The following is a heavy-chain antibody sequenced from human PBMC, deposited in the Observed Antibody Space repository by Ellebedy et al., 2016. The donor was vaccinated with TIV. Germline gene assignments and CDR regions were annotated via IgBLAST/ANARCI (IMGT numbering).Heavy chain of an antibody. CDR1: GYSFTTFW. V-gene: IGHV5-51*01. CDR2: VYPGNSDT. D-gene: IGHD2-15*01. J-gene: IGHJ3*01. CDR3: ARTICSGGGCSGAFDF. Sequence: GESLKISCKGSGYSFTTFWIGWVRQMPGKGLEWMGIVYPGNSDTRYCPSFQGQVTISADKSINTAYLQWSNLTASDTAMYFCARTICSGGGCSGAFDFWGQGTMVIVSS.